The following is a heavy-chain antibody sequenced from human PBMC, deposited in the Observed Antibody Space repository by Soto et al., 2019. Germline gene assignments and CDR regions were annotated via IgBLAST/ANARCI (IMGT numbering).Heavy chain of an antibody. V-gene: IGHV3-15*01. CDR2: IKSKTYGGTT. J-gene: IGHJ4*02. CDR1: GFTFSNAW. CDR3: TTAKLWFGDE. D-gene: IGHD3-10*01. Sequence: EVQLVESGGGLVKPGGSLRLSCAASGFTFSNAWMSWVRQAPGKGLEWVGRIKSKTYGGTTDYAAPVKGRFTISRDDSKNTLYLQMNSLKTENTAVYYCTTAKLWFGDEWGQGTLVTVSS.